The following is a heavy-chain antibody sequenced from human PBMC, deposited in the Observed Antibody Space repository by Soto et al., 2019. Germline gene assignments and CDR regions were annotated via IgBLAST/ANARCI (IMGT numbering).Heavy chain of an antibody. V-gene: IGHV1-69*05. J-gene: IGHJ6*02. Sequence: QVQLVQSGAEVKKPGSSVKVSCKASGGTFSSYAISWVRQAPGQGLEWMGGIIPIFGTANYAQKFQGRVTLASDASTSTACMELSSLRSEDTAVYYCARHVPAAGYYYGMDVWGQGTTVTVSS. CDR3: ARHVPAAGYYYGMDV. CDR2: IIPIFGTA. D-gene: IGHD2-2*01. CDR1: GGTFSSYA.